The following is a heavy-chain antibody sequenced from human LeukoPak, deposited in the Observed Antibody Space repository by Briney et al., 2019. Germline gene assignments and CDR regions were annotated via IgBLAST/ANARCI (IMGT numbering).Heavy chain of an antibody. CDR1: GFTFSSNW. CDR3: ARASYDSTGCLDY. CDR2: IKQDASEK. V-gene: IGHV3-7*01. J-gene: IGHJ4*02. Sequence: GGSLRLSCAASGFTFSSNWMSWVRQAPGKGLEWVANIKQDASEKYYVDSVKGRFTISRDNAKNSLYLQMNSLRAEGTAVYYCARASYDSTGCLDYWGQGTLVTVSS. D-gene: IGHD3-22*01.